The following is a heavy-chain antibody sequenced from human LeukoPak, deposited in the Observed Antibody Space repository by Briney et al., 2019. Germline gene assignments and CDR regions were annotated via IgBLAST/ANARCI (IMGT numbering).Heavy chain of an antibody. CDR1: GFIFNTYA. V-gene: IGHV3-23*01. Sequence: AGGSLRLSCAASGFIFNTYAMTWVRQAPGKGLEWVSTISGDGSTYYTGSVKGRFTISGDNSKNTLFLQMNSLRAEDTAVYYCAKYCSGGNCYSGLSWGQGTLVTVSS. J-gene: IGHJ5*02. CDR3: AKYCSGGNCYSGLS. D-gene: IGHD2-15*01. CDR2: ISGDGST.